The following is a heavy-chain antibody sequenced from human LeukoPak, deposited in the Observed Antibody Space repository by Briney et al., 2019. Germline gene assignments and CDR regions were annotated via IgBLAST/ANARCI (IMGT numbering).Heavy chain of an antibody. J-gene: IGHJ4*02. D-gene: IGHD6-13*01. Sequence: ASVKVSCKASGGTFSSYAISWVRQAPGQGLEWMGGIIPIFGTANYAQKFQGRVTITADESTSTAYMELSSLRSEDTAVYYCASYSSSWYSLATNHNFDYWAREPWSPPPQ. CDR2: IIPIFGTA. V-gene: IGHV1-69*01. CDR1: GGTFSSYA. CDR3: ASYSSSWYSLATNHNFDY.